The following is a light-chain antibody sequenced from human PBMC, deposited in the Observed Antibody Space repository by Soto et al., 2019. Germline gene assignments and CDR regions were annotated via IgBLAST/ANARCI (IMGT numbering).Light chain of an antibody. V-gene: IGLV2-8*01. CDR3: CSYAGSSYYV. Sequence: QSALTQPPSAAGSPGQSVTISCTGTSTDVGGYNYVSWYQQYPGKAPKLMIYEVSKRPSGVPDRFSGSKSGNTASLTVSGLHAEDEADYYWCSYAGSSYYVFGSGTKV. J-gene: IGLJ1*01. CDR2: EVS. CDR1: STDVGGYNY.